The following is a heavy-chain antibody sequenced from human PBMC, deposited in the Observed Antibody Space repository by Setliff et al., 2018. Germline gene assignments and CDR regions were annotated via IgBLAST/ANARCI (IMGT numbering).Heavy chain of an antibody. CDR2: IFQSGVT. J-gene: IGHJ4*02. CDR3: ARVGGLLVATMPFDY. D-gene: IGHD5-12*01. Sequence: SSETLSLTCAVSGFSITSGYYWGWIRQSPGKGPEWIGNIFQSGVTFYNPSLKSRVTMSLDTSKNQFSLKLRSVTAADTAVYFCARVGGLLVATMPFDYWGPGTLVTVSS. CDR1: GFSITSGYY. V-gene: IGHV4-38-2*01.